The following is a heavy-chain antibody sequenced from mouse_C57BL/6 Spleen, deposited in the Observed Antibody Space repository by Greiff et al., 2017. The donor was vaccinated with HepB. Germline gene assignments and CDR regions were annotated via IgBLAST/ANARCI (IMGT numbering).Heavy chain of an antibody. V-gene: IGHV8-8*01. CDR3: ARIGPIAITTVVATRYFDV. CDR1: GFSLSTFGMG. J-gene: IGHJ1*03. D-gene: IGHD1-1*01. Sequence: QVTLKESGPGILQPSQTLSLTCSFSGFSLSTFGMGVGWIRQPSGKGLEWLAHIWWDDDKYYNPALKSRLTISKDTSKNQVFLKIANVDTADTATYYCARIGPIAITTVVATRYFDVWGTGTTVTVSS. CDR2: IWWDDDK.